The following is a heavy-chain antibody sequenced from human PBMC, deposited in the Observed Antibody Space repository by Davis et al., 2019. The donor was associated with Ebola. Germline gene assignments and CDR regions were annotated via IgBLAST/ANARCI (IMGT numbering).Heavy chain of an antibody. CDR1: GFTFSSYA. V-gene: IGHV3-23*01. CDR2: ISGSGGST. CDR3: AKPPNNIVGAIYYFDY. Sequence: GESLKISCAASGFTFSSYAMSWVRQAPEKGLEWVSSISGSGGSTYSADSVKGRFTISRDNSQNNRYMQMNSRSAEDTAVYYCAKPPNNIVGAIYYFDYWGQGTLVTVSS. J-gene: IGHJ4*02. D-gene: IGHD1-26*01.